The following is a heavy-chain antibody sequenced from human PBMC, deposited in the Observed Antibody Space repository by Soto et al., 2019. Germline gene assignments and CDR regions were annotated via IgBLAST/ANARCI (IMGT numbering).Heavy chain of an antibody. CDR2: IYYSGST. Sequence: SETLSLTCTVSGGSISSGGYYWSWIRQHPGKGLEWIGYIYYSGSTYYNPSLKSRVTISVDTSKNQFSLKLSSVAAADTAVYYCARSIVATIRWGYYFDYWGQGTLVTVSP. D-gene: IGHD5-12*01. CDR1: GGSISSGGYY. J-gene: IGHJ4*02. V-gene: IGHV4-31*03. CDR3: ARSIVATIRWGYYFDY.